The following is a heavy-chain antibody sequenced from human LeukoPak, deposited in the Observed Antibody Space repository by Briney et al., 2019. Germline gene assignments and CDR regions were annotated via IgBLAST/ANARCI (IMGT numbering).Heavy chain of an antibody. V-gene: IGHV4-34*01. CDR2: INHSGST. J-gene: IGHJ4*02. D-gene: IGHD1-7*01. Sequence: SETLFLTCAVYGGSFSGYYWSWIRQPPGKGLEWIGEINHSGSTNYNPSLKSRVTISVDTSKNQFSLKLNSVTAADTAVYYCARVLQNYLFDYWGQGTLVTVSS. CDR3: ARVLQNYLFDY. CDR1: GGSFSGYY.